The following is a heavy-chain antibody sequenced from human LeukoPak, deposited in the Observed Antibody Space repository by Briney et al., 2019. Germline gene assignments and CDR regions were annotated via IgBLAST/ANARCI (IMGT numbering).Heavy chain of an antibody. D-gene: IGHD6-19*01. CDR1: GFTFSDYY. J-gene: IGHJ4*02. V-gene: IGHV3-11*01. CDR3: AKDLAPGIAVADWYYFDY. CDR2: ISSSGSTI. Sequence: PGGSLRLSCAASGFTFSDYYMSWIRQAPGKGLEWVSYISSSGSTIYYADSVKGRFTISRDNSKNTLYLQMNSLRAEDTAVYYCAKDLAPGIAVADWYYFDYWGQGTLVTVSS.